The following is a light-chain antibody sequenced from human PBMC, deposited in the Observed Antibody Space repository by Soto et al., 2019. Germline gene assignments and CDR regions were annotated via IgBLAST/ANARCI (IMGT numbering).Light chain of an antibody. V-gene: IGLV9-49*01. CDR3: GAAHGSGSNFVV. Sequence: QLVLTQPPSASASLGASVTLTCTLSSGYSNYKVDWYQQRPGKGPRFVMRVGTGGIVGSKGDGIPHRFSVLGSGLNRYLTIKNIQEEDESDYHCGAAHGSGSNFVVFGGGTKVTVL. CDR1: SGYSNYK. J-gene: IGLJ2*01. CDR2: VGTGGIVG.